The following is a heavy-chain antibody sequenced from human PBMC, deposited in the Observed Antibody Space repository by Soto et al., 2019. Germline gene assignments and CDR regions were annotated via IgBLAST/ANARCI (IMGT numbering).Heavy chain of an antibody. CDR3: AKEAEKYSCSWYGYFDY. Sequence: EVQLLESGGGLVQPGGSLRLSCAASGFTFSSYAMSWVRQAPGKGLEWVSAISGSGGSTYYADSVKGRFTISRDNSKNTLYRQMNSLRAEDTAVYYCAKEAEKYSCSWYGYFDYWGQGTLVTVSS. D-gene: IGHD6-13*01. J-gene: IGHJ4*02. CDR2: ISGSGGST. V-gene: IGHV3-23*01. CDR1: GFTFSSYA.